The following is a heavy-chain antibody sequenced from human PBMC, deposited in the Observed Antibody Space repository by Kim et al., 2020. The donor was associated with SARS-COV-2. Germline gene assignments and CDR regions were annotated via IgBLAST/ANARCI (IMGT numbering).Heavy chain of an antibody. CDR1: GGSISSSSYY. D-gene: IGHD6-6*01. Sequence: SETLSLTCTVSGGSISSSSYYWGWIRQPPGKGLEWIGSIYYSGSTYYNPSLKSRVTISVDTSKNQFSLKLSSVTAADTAVYYCARRRRGSSSYDAFDIWGQGTMVTVSS. V-gene: IGHV4-39*01. CDR3: ARRRRGSSSYDAFDI. CDR2: IYYSGST. J-gene: IGHJ3*02.